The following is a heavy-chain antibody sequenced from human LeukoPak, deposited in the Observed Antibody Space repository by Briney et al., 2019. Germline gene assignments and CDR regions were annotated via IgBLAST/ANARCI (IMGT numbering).Heavy chain of an antibody. J-gene: IGHJ4*02. CDR1: GFTFSSYS. CDR2: ISSSSSTI. CDR3: AREGPRGNSQFDY. V-gene: IGHV3-48*01. D-gene: IGHD2/OR15-2a*01. Sequence: TGGSLRLSCAASGFTFSSYSMNWVRHAPGKGLEWVSYISSSSSTIYYADSVKGRFTISRDNAKNTLYLQMNSLRADDTAVYYCAREGPRGNSQFDYWGQGTLVTVSS.